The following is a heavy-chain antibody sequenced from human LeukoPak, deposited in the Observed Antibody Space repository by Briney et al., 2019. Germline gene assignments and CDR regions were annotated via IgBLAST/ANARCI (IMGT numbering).Heavy chain of an antibody. D-gene: IGHD3-22*01. CDR2: IYTSGST. V-gene: IGHV4-4*07. Sequence: SETLSLTCTVSGGSISSYYWSWIRQPAGKGLEWIGRIYTSGSTNYNPSLKSRVTMSVDTSKNQFSLKLSSVTAADTAVHYCARVNRNDYDSSGYYSSYYYYYMDVWGKGTTVTVSS. CDR3: ARVNRNDYDSSGYYSSYYYYYMDV. CDR1: GGSISSYY. J-gene: IGHJ6*03.